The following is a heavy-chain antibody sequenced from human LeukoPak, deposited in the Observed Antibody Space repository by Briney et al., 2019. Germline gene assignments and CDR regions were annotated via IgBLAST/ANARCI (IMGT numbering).Heavy chain of an antibody. Sequence: GGSLRLSCAASGFTSDDYAMHWVRQAPGKGPEWVSLINWDGGSTFYADSVKGRFTISRDNSKNSLYLQMNTLKAEDTALYYCAKDIDVWGSYRYHTGIDYWGQGTLVTVSS. D-gene: IGHD3-16*02. V-gene: IGHV3-43D*03. CDR2: INWDGGST. J-gene: IGHJ4*02. CDR1: GFTSDDYA. CDR3: AKDIDVWGSYRYHTGIDY.